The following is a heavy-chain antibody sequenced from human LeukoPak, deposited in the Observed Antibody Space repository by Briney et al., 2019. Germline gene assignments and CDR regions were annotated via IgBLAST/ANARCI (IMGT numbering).Heavy chain of an antibody. D-gene: IGHD6-19*01. J-gene: IGHJ4*02. CDR1: GGSISNYY. CDR2: IYYSGST. CDR3: ARNRQWLAPDFDY. V-gene: IGHV4-59*12. Sequence: SETLSLTCTVSGGSISNYYWSWIRQPPGKGLEWIGYIYYSGSTNYNPSLKSRVTISVDTSKNQFSLKLRSVTAADTAVYYCARNRQWLAPDFDYWGQGTLVTVSS.